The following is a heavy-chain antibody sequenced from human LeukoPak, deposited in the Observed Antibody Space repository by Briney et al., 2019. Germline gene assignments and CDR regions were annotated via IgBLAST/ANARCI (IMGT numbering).Heavy chain of an antibody. V-gene: IGHV3-53*01. CDR2: IYNDGNT. Sequence: GGSLRLSCAASGFAFRSYWMSWVRQAPGRGLEWVSVIYNDGNTYYTDSVKGRFTISRDNSKNTVFLQMNSLRVEDTAVYYCARDREVVTAKAQMDVWGKGTTVTVSS. CDR3: ARDREVVTAKAQMDV. D-gene: IGHD2-21*02. CDR1: GFAFRSYW. J-gene: IGHJ6*03.